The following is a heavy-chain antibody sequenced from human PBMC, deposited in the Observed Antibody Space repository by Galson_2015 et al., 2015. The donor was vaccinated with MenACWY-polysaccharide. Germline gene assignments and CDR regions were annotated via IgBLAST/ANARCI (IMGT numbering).Heavy chain of an antibody. J-gene: IGHJ5*02. CDR2: ISYLGNNE. Sequence: SLRLSCAASGFNFSDYTLHWLHQAPGKGLEWVAVISYLGNNEYYANSVKGRFTISKDNSNNTLYLQMNSLKTADTAIYYCARDRGRWEPRSNYFDPWGQGTLVTVSS. CDR1: GFNFSDYT. CDR3: ARDRGRWEPRSNYFDP. D-gene: IGHD4-11*01. V-gene: IGHV3-30-3*01.